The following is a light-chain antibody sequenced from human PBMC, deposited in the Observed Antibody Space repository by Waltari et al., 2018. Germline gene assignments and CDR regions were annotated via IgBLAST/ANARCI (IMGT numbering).Light chain of an antibody. J-gene: IGLJ3*02. V-gene: IGLV2-8*01. CDR1: SSDVGDYNY. CDR2: EVS. Sequence: QSALTQPPSASGSPGQSVTISCTGTSSDVGDYNYVSWYQQHPGKAPKLMIYEVSQRPSGVPDRFSGSKSGNTASLTVSGLQAEDEADYYCSSYAGSNKRVFGGGTKLTVL. CDR3: SSYAGSNKRV.